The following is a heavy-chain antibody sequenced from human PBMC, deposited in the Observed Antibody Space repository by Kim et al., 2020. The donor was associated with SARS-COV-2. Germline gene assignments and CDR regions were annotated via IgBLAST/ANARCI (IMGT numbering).Heavy chain of an antibody. CDR3: ARRSNSCPEVFDY. Sequence: NYNPSLGSRLSISIDTSKNQFSLRLSSVTAADTAIYYCARRSNSCPEVFDYWGQGSLVTVSS. D-gene: IGHD1-1*01. J-gene: IGHJ4*02. V-gene: IGHV4-59*01.